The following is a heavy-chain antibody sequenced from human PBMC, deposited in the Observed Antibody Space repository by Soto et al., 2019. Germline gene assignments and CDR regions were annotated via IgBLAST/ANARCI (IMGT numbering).Heavy chain of an antibody. CDR3: ALHTFYFGHSPQYNNWFDP. V-gene: IGHV4-38-2*01. Sequence: PSETLSLTCVVSGYSISRGYYWGWILQPPWKGLEWIGSIYHSGKTYYNPSLKSRVTLSVDTSKNQFSLKLSSVTAADTAIYYCALHTFYFGHSPQYNNWFDPWGQGTLVTVSS. D-gene: IGHD3-10*01. J-gene: IGHJ5*02. CDR2: IYHSGKT. CDR1: GYSISRGYY.